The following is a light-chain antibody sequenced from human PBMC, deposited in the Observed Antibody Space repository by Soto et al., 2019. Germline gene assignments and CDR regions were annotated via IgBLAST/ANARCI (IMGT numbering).Light chain of an antibody. Sequence: DIQMTQSPSTLSASVGDRVTITCRASQSVSSWLAWYQQKPGRAHKLXIYDASDLQSGVPSRFRGSGSGTEFTLTISSLRPDDGETYDGQQYNTYPWTFGQGTKVDIK. CDR1: QSVSSW. V-gene: IGKV1-5*01. CDR3: QQYNTYPWT. CDR2: DAS. J-gene: IGKJ1*01.